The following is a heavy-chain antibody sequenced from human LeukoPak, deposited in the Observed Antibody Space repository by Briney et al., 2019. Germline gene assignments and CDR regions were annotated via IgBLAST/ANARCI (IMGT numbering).Heavy chain of an antibody. CDR3: ACSFYYYYYMDV. V-gene: IGHV3-7*01. CDR2: IKQDGSEK. CDR1: GFTFSNYW. D-gene: IGHD2-15*01. Sequence: GGSLRLSCVASGFTFSNYWMNWVRQAPGKGLEWVAIIKQDGSEKYYVDSVKGRFTISRDNAKNSLYLQISSLRAEDTAVYYCACSFYYYYYMDVWGKGTTVTVSS. J-gene: IGHJ6*03.